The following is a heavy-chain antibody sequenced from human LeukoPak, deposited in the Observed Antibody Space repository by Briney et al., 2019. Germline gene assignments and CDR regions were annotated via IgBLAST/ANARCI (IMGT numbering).Heavy chain of an antibody. Sequence: GGSLRLSCAASGFTFSSFAMNWVRQAPGKGLEWVSGISASGDNTYYADSVKGRFTISRDNSKNTLYLQMNSLRAEDTAVYYCARERAYWGQGTLVTVSS. V-gene: IGHV3-23*01. CDR3: ARERAY. CDR1: GFTFSSFA. J-gene: IGHJ4*02. CDR2: ISASGDNT.